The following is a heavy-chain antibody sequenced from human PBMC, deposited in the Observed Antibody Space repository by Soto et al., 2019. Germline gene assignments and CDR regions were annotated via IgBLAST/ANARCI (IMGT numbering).Heavy chain of an antibody. CDR3: AKEFRDCESGDYAFDI. V-gene: IGHV3-30*18. D-gene: IGHD2-21*02. Sequence: QVQLVESGGGMVQPGRSLRLSCAASGFTFSTYGMHWVRQAPGKGLEWVALISYDGNNKYYADSVQGRFTISRDDSKNTLYLQMNSLRAEDTAVYHCAKEFRDCESGDYAFDIWGQGTMVTVSS. CDR1: GFTFSTYG. CDR2: ISYDGNNK. J-gene: IGHJ3*02.